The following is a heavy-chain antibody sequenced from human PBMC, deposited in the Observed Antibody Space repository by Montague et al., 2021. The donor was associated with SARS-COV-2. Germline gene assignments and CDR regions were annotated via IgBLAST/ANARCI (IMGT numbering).Heavy chain of an antibody. J-gene: IGHJ5*02. Sequence: SETLFLTCTVSGGSISSYYWSWIRQPPGKGLEWIGYIYYSGSTNYNPSLKSRVTISVDTSKNQFSLKVSSVTAADTAVYYCARERQYDWFDPWGQGTLVTVSS. V-gene: IGHV4-59*01. D-gene: IGHD2-2*01. CDR2: IYYSGST. CDR3: ARERQYDWFDP. CDR1: GGSISSYY.